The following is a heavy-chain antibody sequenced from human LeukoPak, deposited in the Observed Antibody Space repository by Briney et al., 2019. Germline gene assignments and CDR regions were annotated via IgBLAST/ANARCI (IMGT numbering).Heavy chain of an antibody. CDR2: ISSSSSYI. J-gene: IGHJ4*02. D-gene: IGHD3-10*01. Sequence: GGSLRLSCAASGFTLSSYSMNWVRQAPGKGLEWVSSISSSSSYIYYADSVKGRFTISRDNAKNSLYLQMNSLRAEDTAVYYCARDLDGSGNFDYWGQGTLVTVSS. CDR1: GFTLSSYS. V-gene: IGHV3-21*01. CDR3: ARDLDGSGNFDY.